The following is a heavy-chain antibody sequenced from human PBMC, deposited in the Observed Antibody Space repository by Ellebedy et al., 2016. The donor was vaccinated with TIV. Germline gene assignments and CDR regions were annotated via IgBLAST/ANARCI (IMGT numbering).Heavy chain of an antibody. D-gene: IGHD3-10*01. Sequence: GGPLRLSXAASGFTFSSNWMSWVRQAPGKGLEWVANIKHDGTEKYYVDSVKGRFTISRDNAKNSLYLQMNSLRAEDTAVYYCVREDNTVVRGFNVRGNDFWGQGTLVTVSS. CDR2: IKHDGTEK. J-gene: IGHJ4*02. CDR1: GFTFSSNW. V-gene: IGHV3-7*01. CDR3: VREDNTVVRGFNVRGNDF.